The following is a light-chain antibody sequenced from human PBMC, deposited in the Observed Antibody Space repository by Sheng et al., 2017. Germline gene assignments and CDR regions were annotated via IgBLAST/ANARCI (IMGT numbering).Light chain of an antibody. CDR3: SSYTTSGTVV. CDR1: SSDVGDYNY. CDR2: EVS. V-gene: IGLV2-14*01. J-gene: IGLJ2*01. Sequence: QSALTQPASVSGSPGQTVTISCTGSSSDVGDYNYVSWYQQHPGRAPKLMIYEVSKRPSGVPDRFSGSKSGNTASLTVSGLQAEDEADYYCSSYTTSGTVVVGGGTTLTVL.